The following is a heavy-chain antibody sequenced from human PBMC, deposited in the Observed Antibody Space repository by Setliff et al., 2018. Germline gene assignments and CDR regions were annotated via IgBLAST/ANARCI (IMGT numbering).Heavy chain of an antibody. V-gene: IGHV4-38-2*01. CDR3: ARQLRYFDWLHPLGYFDY. CDR2: IYHSGST. CDR1: GYSISSGYY. J-gene: IGHJ4*02. D-gene: IGHD3-9*01. Sequence: SETLSLTCAVSGYSISSGYYWGWIRQPPGKGLEWIGSIYHSGSTYYNPSLKSRVTISVDTSKNQFSLKLSSVAAADTAVYYCARQLRYFDWLHPLGYFDYWGQGTLVTVSS.